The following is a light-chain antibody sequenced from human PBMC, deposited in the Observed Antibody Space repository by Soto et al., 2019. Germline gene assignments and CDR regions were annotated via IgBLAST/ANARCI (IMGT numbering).Light chain of an antibody. Sequence: DIQMTQSPSSLSASVGDRVTITCRASQSISRYLNWYQHKPGKAPNLLIYAASSLQSGVPSRFSGSGSGTDFTLTISGVQPEDFATYYCQQSYSFWTFGQGTKVEIK. J-gene: IGKJ1*01. CDR2: AAS. CDR1: QSISRY. V-gene: IGKV1-39*01. CDR3: QQSYSFWT.